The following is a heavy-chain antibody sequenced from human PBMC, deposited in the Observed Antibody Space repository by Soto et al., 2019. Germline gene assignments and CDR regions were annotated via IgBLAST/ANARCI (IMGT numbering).Heavy chain of an antibody. CDR3: ARATAMAPFDS. J-gene: IGHJ4*02. CDR1: GVAISSSKW. V-gene: IGHV4-4*02. CDR2: IYHSGSP. D-gene: IGHD5-18*01. Sequence: QVQLQESGPGLVEPSGTLSLTCAVSGVAISSSKWWSWVRQPPGKGLEWIWEIYHSGSPNNNPSLQSRVTISVAKSKSQFSLKLSSVTAADTAVYYCARATAMAPFDSWGQGTLVTVSS.